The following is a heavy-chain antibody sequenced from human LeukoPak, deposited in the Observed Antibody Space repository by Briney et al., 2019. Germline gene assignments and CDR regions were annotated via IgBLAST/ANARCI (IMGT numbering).Heavy chain of an antibody. J-gene: IGHJ4*02. CDR3: ATEKGDSPDY. Sequence: GGSLRLSCAASGFTFSSYAMSWVRQAPGKGLEWVSGISGSGVNTYYADSVKGRFTISRDNSKNTLFLQMNSLRAEDTAVYYCATEKGDSPDYWGQGTQVTVSS. CDR2: ISGSGVNT. D-gene: IGHD2-21*01. CDR1: GFTFSSYA. V-gene: IGHV3-23*01.